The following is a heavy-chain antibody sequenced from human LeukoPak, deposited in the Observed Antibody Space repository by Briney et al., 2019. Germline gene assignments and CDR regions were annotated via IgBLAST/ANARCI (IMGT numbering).Heavy chain of an antibody. CDR2: INSVGSST. Sequence: GGSLRLSCAASGFALSSYWMHWVRQAPGKGLVWVSRINSVGSSTSYADSVKGRFIISRDNAKNTLYLQMNSLRAEDTAVYYCARGGYNYDNSGCSYSLGYWGQGTLVTVSS. CDR3: ARGGYNYDNSGCSYSLGY. J-gene: IGHJ4*02. D-gene: IGHD3-22*01. V-gene: IGHV3-74*01. CDR1: GFALSSYW.